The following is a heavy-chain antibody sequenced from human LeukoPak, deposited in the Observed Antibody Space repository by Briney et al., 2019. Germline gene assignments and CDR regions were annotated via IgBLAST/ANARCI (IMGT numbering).Heavy chain of an antibody. CDR3: ARRYDTSGRLDY. CDR1: GGSIRSYY. CDR2: IYYIGGT. D-gene: IGHD3-22*01. V-gene: IGHV4-59*08. Sequence: SETLSLTCTVSGGSIRSYYWSWIRQPPGKGLEWIGYIYYIGGTNYNPSLKSRVTISLDTSKNQFPLKLNSVTAADTAVYYCARRYDTSGRLDYWGQGTLVTVSS. J-gene: IGHJ4*02.